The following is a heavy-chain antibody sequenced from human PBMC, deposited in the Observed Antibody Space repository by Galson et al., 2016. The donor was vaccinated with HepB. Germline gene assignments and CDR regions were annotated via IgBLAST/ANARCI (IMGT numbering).Heavy chain of an antibody. Sequence: SLRLSCAAAGFTFNNYWMHWVRQAPGKGLVWVSRINSDGSTTSYADSMKGRFTISRDNAKSTLYLQMNSLRVDDTAIYYCTKGGSPHSDYWGQGTLVTVSS. D-gene: IGHD5-12*01. CDR1: GFTFNNYW. CDR2: INSDGSTT. CDR3: TKGGSPHSDY. V-gene: IGHV3-74*01. J-gene: IGHJ4*02.